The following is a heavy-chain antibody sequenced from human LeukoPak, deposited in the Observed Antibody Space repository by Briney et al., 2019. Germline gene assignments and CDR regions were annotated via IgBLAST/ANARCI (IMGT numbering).Heavy chain of an antibody. D-gene: IGHD3-10*01. CDR2: ISAYNGNT. V-gene: IGHV1-18*01. Sequence: ASVTVSCKASGYTFTSYGISWVRQAPGQGLEGMGWISAYNGNTNYAQKLQGRVTMTTDTSTSTAYMELRSLRSDDTAVYYCARDRSLELLWFGEASDYWGQGTLVTVSS. CDR1: GYTFTSYG. CDR3: ARDRSLELLWFGEASDY. J-gene: IGHJ4*02.